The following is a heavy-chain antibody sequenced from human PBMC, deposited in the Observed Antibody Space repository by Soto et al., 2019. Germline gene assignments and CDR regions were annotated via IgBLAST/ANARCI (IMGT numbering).Heavy chain of an antibody. CDR2: IYYTGST. D-gene: IGHD6-19*01. J-gene: IGHJ4*02. Sequence: PSETLSLTCTVSGGSISSFYWSWIRQPPGKGLEWIGYIYYTGSTNYNPSLKSRVTISVDTSMNQVSLNLTSVTAADTAVYYCARKRLAVTGPFEYWGQGTLVTVSS. CDR3: ARKRLAVTGPFEY. CDR1: GGSISSFY. V-gene: IGHV4-59*01.